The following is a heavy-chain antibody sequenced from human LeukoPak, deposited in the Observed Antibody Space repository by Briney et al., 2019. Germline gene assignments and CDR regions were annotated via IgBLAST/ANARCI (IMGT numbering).Heavy chain of an antibody. D-gene: IGHD3-22*01. CDR2: INPSGGSR. Sequence: ASVKVSCKASGYTFMTYHMHWVRQAPGQGREWMGIINPSGGSRSNAQKFQGRVTVTRDTSTTTVYMELSSLRSEDTAVYYCARSYYDSSSGMDVWGQGTTVTVSS. CDR3: ARSYYDSSSGMDV. J-gene: IGHJ6*02. CDR1: GYTFMTYH. V-gene: IGHV1-46*01.